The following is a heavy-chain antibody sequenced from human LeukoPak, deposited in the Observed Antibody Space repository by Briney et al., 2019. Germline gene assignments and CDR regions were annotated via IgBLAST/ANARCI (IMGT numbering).Heavy chain of an antibody. CDR1: GGSFSGYY. CDR3: ASGSVPSYYYMDV. V-gene: IGHV4-34*01. Sequence: SETLSLTRVVYGGSFSGYYWSWIRQPPGKGVEWIGEINHSGSTNYNPSLKSRVTISVDTSKNQFSLKLSSVTAADTAVYYCASGSVPSYYYMDVWGKGTTVTVSS. CDR2: INHSGST. J-gene: IGHJ6*03.